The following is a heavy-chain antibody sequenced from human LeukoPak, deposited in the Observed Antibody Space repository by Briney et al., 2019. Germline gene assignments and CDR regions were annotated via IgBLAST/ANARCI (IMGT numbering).Heavy chain of an antibody. Sequence: TLSLTCTVSGDSISGGAFYWVWIRQHPGKEREWIVYIYISGSTYYNPTLKSRIAISAHTSKHQFSLRLTSVTAADTAVYYCARGSLILEWVSYYFDSWGQGTLVPVSS. V-gene: IGHV4-31*03. CDR3: ARGSLILEWVSYYFDS. J-gene: IGHJ4*02. CDR1: GDSISGGAFY. D-gene: IGHD3-3*01. CDR2: IYISGST.